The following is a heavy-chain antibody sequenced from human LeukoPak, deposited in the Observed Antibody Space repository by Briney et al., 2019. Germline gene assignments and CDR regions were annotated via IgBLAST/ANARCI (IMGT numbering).Heavy chain of an antibody. CDR2: IRYDGSNK. J-gene: IGHJ4*02. CDR1: GFTFSSYG. CDR3: AKDRYSSSWYTSAVFDY. V-gene: IGHV3-30*02. D-gene: IGHD6-13*01. Sequence: GGSLRLSCAASGFTFSSYGMHWVRQAPGKGLEWVAFIRYDGSNKYYADSVKGRFTISRDNSKNTLYLQMSSLRAEDTAVYYCAKDRYSSSWYTSAVFDYWGQGTLVTVSS.